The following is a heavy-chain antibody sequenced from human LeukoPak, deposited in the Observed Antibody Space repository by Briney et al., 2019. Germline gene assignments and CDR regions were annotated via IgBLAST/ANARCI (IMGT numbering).Heavy chain of an antibody. CDR2: ISSSSSYI. CDR1: GFTFSSYS. J-gene: IGHJ6*02. V-gene: IGHV3-21*01. D-gene: IGHD4-17*01. CDR3: ARSQNPTTMIAYYYYGMDV. Sequence: GGSLRLSCAASGFTFSSYSMNWVRQAPGKGLEWVSSISSSSSYIYYADSVKGRFTISRDNAKNSLYLQMNSLRAEDTAVYYCARSQNPTTMIAYYYYGMDVWGQGTTVTVSS.